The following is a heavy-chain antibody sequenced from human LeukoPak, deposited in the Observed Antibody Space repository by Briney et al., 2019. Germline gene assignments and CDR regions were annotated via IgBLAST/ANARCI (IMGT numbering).Heavy chain of an antibody. CDR1: GGSISSYY. V-gene: IGHV4-59*08. Sequence: SETLSLTCTVSGGSISSYYWSWIRQPPGKGLEWIGYIYYSGSTNYNPSLKSRVTISVDTSKNQFSLKLSSVTAADTAVYYCASGGGCSSTSCYTSYYFDYWGQGTLVTVSS. CDR2: IYYSGST. CDR3: ASGGGCSSTSCYTSYYFDY. J-gene: IGHJ4*02. D-gene: IGHD2-2*02.